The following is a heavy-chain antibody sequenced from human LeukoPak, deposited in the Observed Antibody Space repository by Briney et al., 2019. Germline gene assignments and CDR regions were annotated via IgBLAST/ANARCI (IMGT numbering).Heavy chain of an antibody. CDR1: GGTFSSYA. CDR3: ARTATVTTGGLGWFDP. CDR2: IIPILGTA. V-gene: IGHV1-69*04. Sequence: GSSVKVSCKASGGTFSSYAISWVRQAPGQGLEWMGRIIPILGTANYAQKFQGRVTITADKSTSTAYMELSSLRSEDTAVYYCARTATVTTGGLGWFDPWGQGTLVTVSS. D-gene: IGHD4-17*01. J-gene: IGHJ5*02.